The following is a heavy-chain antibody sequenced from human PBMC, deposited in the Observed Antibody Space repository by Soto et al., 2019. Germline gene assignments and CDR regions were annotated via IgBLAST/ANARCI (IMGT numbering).Heavy chain of an antibody. J-gene: IGHJ4*02. CDR1: DFTFTSYP. V-gene: IGHV3-21*01. Sequence: VGSLRLSCTASDFTFTSYPMHWVRQAPGKGLEWVSSISSNSTYIYYADSVKGRFTISRDNAKRSLYLQMNSLRAEDTAVYYCARAGNRVVVVPFLDYWGQGALVTVSS. CDR2: ISSNSTYI. CDR3: ARAGNRVVVVPFLDY. D-gene: IGHD3-22*01.